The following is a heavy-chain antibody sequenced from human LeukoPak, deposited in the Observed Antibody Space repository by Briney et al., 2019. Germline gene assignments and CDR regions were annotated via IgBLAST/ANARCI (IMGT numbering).Heavy chain of an antibody. CDR2: ISSSGSTI. V-gene: IGHV3-11*04. D-gene: IGHD3-10*01. J-gene: IGHJ3*02. CDR3: ASLGGLLGITMVRGVIFNDAFDI. Sequence: SGGSLRLSCAASGFTFSDYYMSWIRQAPGKGLEWVSYISSSGSTIYYADSVKGRFTISRDNAKNSLYLQMNSLRAEDTAVYYCASLGGLLGITMVRGVIFNDAFDIWGQGTMVTVSS. CDR1: GFTFSDYY.